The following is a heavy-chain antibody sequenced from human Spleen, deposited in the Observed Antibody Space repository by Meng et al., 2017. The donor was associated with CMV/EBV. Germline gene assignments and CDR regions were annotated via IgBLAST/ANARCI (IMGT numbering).Heavy chain of an antibody. CDR3: AKYSAVGERLYYFDY. Sequence: GGSLRLSCTASGFTFGDYIMTWVRQAPGKGLEWVSSIGATAGGTYYADSVKGRFTISRDNAKNTLYLQMNSLRVEDTAVYYCAKYSAVGERLYYFDYWGQGTLVTVSS. J-gene: IGHJ4*02. CDR1: GFTFGDYI. D-gene: IGHD2-21*01. V-gene: IGHV3-23*01. CDR2: IGATAGGT.